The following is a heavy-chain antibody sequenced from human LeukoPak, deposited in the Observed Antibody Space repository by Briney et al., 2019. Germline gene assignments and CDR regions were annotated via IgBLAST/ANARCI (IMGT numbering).Heavy chain of an antibody. CDR3: ARSSILGYCSGGSCAADV. V-gene: IGHV1-69*13. Sequence: SVKVSCKASGGTFSSYAISWVRQAPGQGLEWMGGIIPIFGTANYAQKFQGRVTITADESTSTAYMELSSLRSEDTAVYYCARSSILGYCSGGSCAADVWGQGTTVTVSS. CDR1: GGTFSSYA. J-gene: IGHJ6*02. CDR2: IIPIFGTA. D-gene: IGHD2-15*01.